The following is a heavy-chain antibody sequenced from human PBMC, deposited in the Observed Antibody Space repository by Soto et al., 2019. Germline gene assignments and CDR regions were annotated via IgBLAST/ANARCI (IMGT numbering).Heavy chain of an antibody. CDR2: IGTAGDT. CDR1: GFTFSSYD. Sequence: PGGSLRLSCAASGFTFSSYDMHWVRQATGKGLEWVSAIGTAGDTYYPGSVKGRFTISRENAKNSLYLQMNSLRAGDTAVYYCARGYLKTGYSSSWYPPYNWFDPWGQGTLVTVS. CDR3: ARGYLKTGYSSSWYPPYNWFDP. V-gene: IGHV3-13*01. D-gene: IGHD6-13*01. J-gene: IGHJ5*02.